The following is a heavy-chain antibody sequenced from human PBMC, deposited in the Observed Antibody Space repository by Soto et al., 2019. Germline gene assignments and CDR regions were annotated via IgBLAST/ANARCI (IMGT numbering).Heavy chain of an antibody. CDR2: IYYSGST. CDR3: ARDTTAAAGNYYYYGMDV. CDR1: GGSISSYY. V-gene: IGHV4-59*01. J-gene: IGHJ6*02. D-gene: IGHD6-13*01. Sequence: SETLSLTCTVSGGSISSYYWSWIRQPPGKGLEWIGYIYYSGSTNYNPSLKSRVTISVDTSKNQFSLKLSSVTAADTAVYYWARDTTAAAGNYYYYGMDVWGQGTTVTVSS.